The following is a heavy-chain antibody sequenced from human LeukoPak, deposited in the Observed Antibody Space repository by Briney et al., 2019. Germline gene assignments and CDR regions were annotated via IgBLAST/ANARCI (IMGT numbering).Heavy chain of an antibody. V-gene: IGHV4-59*01. D-gene: IGHD3-22*01. Sequence: SETLSLTCTVSGASISFYYWSWIRQPPGKGLEWIGHIYYSGSTNYNPSLNSRVTISADTSKNQFSLKLSSVTAADTAVYYCATGSGYYSPWGQGTLVIVSS. J-gene: IGHJ5*02. CDR2: IYYSGST. CDR1: GASISFYY. CDR3: ATGSGYYSP.